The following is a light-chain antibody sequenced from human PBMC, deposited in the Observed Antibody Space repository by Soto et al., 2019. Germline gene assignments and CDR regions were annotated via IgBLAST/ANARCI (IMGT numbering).Light chain of an antibody. CDR2: EVN. J-gene: IGLJ1*01. CDR1: ISDVGGYNY. V-gene: IGLV2-8*01. CDR3: SSYAGSSTYV. Sequence: QSVLTQPPSASGSPGQSVTISCTGTISDVGGYNYVAWYQQHPGKAPKLMFYEVNKRPSGVPDRFSGSKSGSTASLTVSGLQAEDEADYYCSSYAGSSTYVFGTGTSSPS.